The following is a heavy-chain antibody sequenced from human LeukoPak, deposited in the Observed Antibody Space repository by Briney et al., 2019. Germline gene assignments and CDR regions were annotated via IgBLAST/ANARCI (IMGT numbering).Heavy chain of an antibody. CDR3: AKDLGDPGDA. V-gene: IGHV3-21*01. Sequence: GGSLRLSCAASGFSFRTYTVNWVRQAPGKGPEWVSSISYNGIYTYYADSVKGRFPISRDNAKNSLYLQKHSLTVEDTAMYYCAKDLGDPGDAWGQGTMVTVSS. D-gene: IGHD2-21*02. CDR1: GFSFRTYT. CDR2: ISYNGIYT. J-gene: IGHJ3*01.